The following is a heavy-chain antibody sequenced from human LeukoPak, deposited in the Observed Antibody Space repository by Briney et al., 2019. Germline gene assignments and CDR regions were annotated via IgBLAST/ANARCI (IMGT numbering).Heavy chain of an antibody. CDR3: ARVVGSGNNYYYGMDV. CDR1: GFTVSSNY. D-gene: IGHD3-10*01. J-gene: IGHJ6*02. Sequence: GGSLRLSCAASGFTVSSNYMSWVRQAPGKGLEWVSVIYSGGSTYYADSVKGRFTISRDNSKNTLYLQMNSLRAEDTAVYYCARVVGSGNNYYYGMDVWGQGTTVTVSS. V-gene: IGHV3-66*01. CDR2: IYSGGST.